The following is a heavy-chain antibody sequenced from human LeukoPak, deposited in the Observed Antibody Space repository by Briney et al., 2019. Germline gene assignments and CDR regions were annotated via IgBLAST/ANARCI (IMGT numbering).Heavy chain of an antibody. CDR2: MNPNSGNT. CDR3: ARISKRIPGYSSGWYDY. V-gene: IGHV1-8*01. D-gene: IGHD6-19*01. CDR1: GYTFTSYD. Sequence: ASVKVSCKASGYTFTSYDINWVRQATGQGLEWMGWMNPNSGNTGYAQKFQGRVTMTRDTSISTAYMELSRLRSDDTAVYYCARISKRIPGYSSGWYDYWGQGTLVTVSS. J-gene: IGHJ4*02.